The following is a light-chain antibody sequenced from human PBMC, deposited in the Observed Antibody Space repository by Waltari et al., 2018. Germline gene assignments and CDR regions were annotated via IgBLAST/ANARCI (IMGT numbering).Light chain of an antibody. CDR3: QQYYSTPQT. J-gene: IGKJ1*01. CDR1: QSVLYSSNNKNY. Sequence: IVMTQSPDSLAVSLGERATINCKSSQSVLYSSNNKNYLAWYQQKPGQPPKQLIYWASTRESGVHDRFSGSGSGTDFTLTISSLQAEDVAVYYCQQYYSTPQTFGQGTKVEIK. CDR2: WAS. V-gene: IGKV4-1*01.